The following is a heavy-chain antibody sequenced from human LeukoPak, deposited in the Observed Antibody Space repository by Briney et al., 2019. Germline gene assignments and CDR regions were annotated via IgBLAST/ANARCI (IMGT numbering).Heavy chain of an antibody. CDR1: GYTFTGYY. CDR3: ARYRNSGSSLDI. CDR2: IYPYSGDT. D-gene: IGHD6-6*01. Sequence: ASVKVSCKASGYTFTGYYIHWVRQAPGQGLEWMGWIYPYSGDTNYAQNFQGRVTMTRDTSISTASMELSSLKSDDTAVYYCARYRNSGSSLDIWGQGTMLTVSS. J-gene: IGHJ3*02. V-gene: IGHV1-2*02.